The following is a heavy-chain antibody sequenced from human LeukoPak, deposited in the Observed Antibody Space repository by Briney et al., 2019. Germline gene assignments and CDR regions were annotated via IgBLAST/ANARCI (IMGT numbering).Heavy chain of an antibody. CDR2: IYTSGST. Sequence: SETLSLTCTVSGGSISSYYWSWIRQRAGKGLEWIGRIYTSGSTNYNPSLKSRVTMSVDTSKNQFSLKLSSVTAADTAVYYCARHSTYYYDTNNWFDPWGQGTLVTVSS. D-gene: IGHD3-22*01. CDR3: ARHSTYYYDTNNWFDP. J-gene: IGHJ5*02. CDR1: GGSISSYY. V-gene: IGHV4-4*07.